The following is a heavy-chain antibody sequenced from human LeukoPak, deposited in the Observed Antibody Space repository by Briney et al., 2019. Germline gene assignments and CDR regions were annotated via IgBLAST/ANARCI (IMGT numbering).Heavy chain of an antibody. J-gene: IGHJ4*02. V-gene: IGHV3-48*04. CDR1: GFTFSSYA. CDR2: ISSSGSTI. Sequence: PGGSLRLSCAASGFTFSSYAMSWVRQAPGEGLEWVSAISSSGSTIYYADSVKGRFTISRDNAKNSLYLQMNSLRAEDTAVYYCAREPSAYSSYDYWGQGTLVTVSS. CDR3: AREPSAYSSYDY. D-gene: IGHD4-4*01.